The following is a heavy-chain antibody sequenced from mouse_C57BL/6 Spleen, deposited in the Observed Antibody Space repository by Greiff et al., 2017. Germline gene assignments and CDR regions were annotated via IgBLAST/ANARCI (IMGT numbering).Heavy chain of an antibody. CDR3: ATGTLGGGYFDV. Sequence: QVQLQQSGAELARPGASVKLSCKASGYTFTSYGISWVKQRTGQGLEWIGEIYPRSGNTYYNEKFKGKATLTEDKSSITAYMELRSLQSEDSAVYFCATGTLGGGYFDVWGTGTTVTVSS. CDR2: IYPRSGNT. J-gene: IGHJ1*03. CDR1: GYTFTSYG. D-gene: IGHD4-1*01. V-gene: IGHV1-81*01.